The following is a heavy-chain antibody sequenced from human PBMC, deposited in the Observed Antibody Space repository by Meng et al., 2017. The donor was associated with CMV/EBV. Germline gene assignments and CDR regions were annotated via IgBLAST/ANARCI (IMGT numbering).Heavy chain of an antibody. Sequence: QVQLVQSGAEVKKPGASVKGSGXASGYTFTSYCISWVRQAPGQGLEWMGWIRAYNGNTNYAQKLQGRVTMTTDTSTSTAYMELRSLRSDDTAVYYCARAMDFWSGYYNLGYWGQGTRVTVSS. CDR3: ARAMDFWSGYYNLGY. CDR1: GYTFTSYC. J-gene: IGHJ4*02. CDR2: IRAYNGNT. D-gene: IGHD3-3*01. V-gene: IGHV1-18*01.